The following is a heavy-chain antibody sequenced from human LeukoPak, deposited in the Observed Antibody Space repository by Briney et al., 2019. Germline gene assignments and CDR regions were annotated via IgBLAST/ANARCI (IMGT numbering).Heavy chain of an antibody. J-gene: IGHJ4*02. CDR2: IYYSGST. V-gene: IGHV4-59*12. CDR3: ARAYYDKAD. D-gene: IGHD3-22*01. CDR1: GGSISSYY. Sequence: SETLSLTCTVSGGSISSYYWSWIRPPPGKGLEWIGYIYYSGSTNYNPSLKSRVTISVDTSKTQFSLKLSSVTAADTAVYYFARAYYDKADWGQGTLVTVSS.